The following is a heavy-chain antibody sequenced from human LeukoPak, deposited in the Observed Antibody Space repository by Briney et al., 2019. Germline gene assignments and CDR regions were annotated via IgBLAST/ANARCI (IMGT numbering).Heavy chain of an antibody. V-gene: IGHV3-53*05. D-gene: IGHD3-16*02. CDR3: AKDRGYNFGY. Sequence: GGSLRLSCAASGFTVSSNYMSWVRQAPGKGLEWVSVIYSGGSTYYADSVKGRFTISRDNSKNTLFLQMNSLRGEDTAVYYCAKDRGYNFGYWGQGTLVTVSS. CDR2: IYSGGST. J-gene: IGHJ4*02. CDR1: GFTVSSNY.